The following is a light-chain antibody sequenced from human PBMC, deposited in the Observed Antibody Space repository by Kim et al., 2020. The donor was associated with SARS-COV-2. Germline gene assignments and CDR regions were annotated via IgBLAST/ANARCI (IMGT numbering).Light chain of an antibody. V-gene: IGKV3-15*01. Sequence: EIIVTQSPGTLSVSPGERATLSCRASQGLGSNIAWYQQKPGQAPRLLLYGANTRATNVPARFSGSGSGPEFTLTISSLQSEDFAVYYCLQYDYWSRIFGPGTKVDIK. CDR1: QGLGSN. J-gene: IGKJ3*01. CDR2: GAN. CDR3: LQYDYWSRI.